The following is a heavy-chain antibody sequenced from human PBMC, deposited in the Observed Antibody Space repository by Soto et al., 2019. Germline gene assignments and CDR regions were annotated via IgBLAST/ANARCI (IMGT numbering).Heavy chain of an antibody. J-gene: IGHJ4*02. CDR1: GYTFTTYY. V-gene: IGHV1-46*01. CDR2: INPSGGST. Sequence: VASVKVSCKASGYTFTTYYMYWVRQAPGQGLEWMGIINPSGGSTSFAQKFQGRVTMTRDTSTSTVYMELISLTAADTAIYYCIESSDWSRAFDYWGQGALVTVSS. CDR3: IESSDWSRAFDY. D-gene: IGHD6-19*01.